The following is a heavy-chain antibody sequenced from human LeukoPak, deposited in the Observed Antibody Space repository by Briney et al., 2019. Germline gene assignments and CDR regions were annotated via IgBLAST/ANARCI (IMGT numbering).Heavy chain of an antibody. J-gene: IGHJ4*02. V-gene: IGHV4-59*08. CDR1: GSMYNYY. D-gene: IGHD3-22*01. CDR2: VYYSGTT. Sequence: SETLSLTCTVSGSMYNYYWSWIRQPPGKGLEWIGYVYYSGTTNYNPSLKSRVTISVDTSKNQFSLKLSSVTAADTAVYYCARLYYDSSGYYYFDYWGQGTLVTVSS. CDR3: ARLYYDSSGYYYFDY.